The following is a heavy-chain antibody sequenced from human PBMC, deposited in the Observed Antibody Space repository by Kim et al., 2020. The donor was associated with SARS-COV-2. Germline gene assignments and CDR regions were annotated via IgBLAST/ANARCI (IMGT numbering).Heavy chain of an antibody. CDR1: GFTVSSNY. Sequence: GGSLRLSCAASGFTVSSNYMSWVRQAPGKGLEWVSVIYSGGSTYYADSVKGRFTISRDNSKNTLYLQMNSLRAEDTAVYYCARDRYSYGPRSDWGQGTLVTVSS. CDR3: ARDRYSYGPRSD. J-gene: IGHJ4*02. V-gene: IGHV3-53*01. CDR2: IYSGGST. D-gene: IGHD5-18*01.